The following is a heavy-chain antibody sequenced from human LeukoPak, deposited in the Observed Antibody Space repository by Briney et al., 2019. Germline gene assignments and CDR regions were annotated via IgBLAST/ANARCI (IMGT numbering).Heavy chain of an antibody. J-gene: IGHJ4*02. V-gene: IGHV3-72*01. CDR1: GFTFSDHY. CDR3: TASITVAGVFDY. CDR2: SRNKANGYST. D-gene: IGHD6-19*01. Sequence: GGSLRLSCAAAGFTFSDHYMEWVRQAPGKGLEWVCRSRNKANGYSTEYAASVKGRFTVSRDDSRKSLYLQMNSLRAEDTAMYYCTASITVAGVFDYWGQGILVTVSS.